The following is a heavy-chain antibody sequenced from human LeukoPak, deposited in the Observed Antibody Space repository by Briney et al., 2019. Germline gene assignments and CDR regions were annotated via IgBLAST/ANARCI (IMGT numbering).Heavy chain of an antibody. V-gene: IGHV7-4-1*02. J-gene: IGHJ4*02. CDR3: ASISSGSDFDY. Sequence: ASVKVSCKASGYTLTSYALNWVRQAPGQGLEWMGWINTNTGNPTYAQGFTGRFVFSLDTSVSTAYLQISSLKAEDTAVYYCASISSGSDFDYWGQGTLVTVSS. D-gene: IGHD1-26*01. CDR2: INTNTGNP. CDR1: GYTLTSYA.